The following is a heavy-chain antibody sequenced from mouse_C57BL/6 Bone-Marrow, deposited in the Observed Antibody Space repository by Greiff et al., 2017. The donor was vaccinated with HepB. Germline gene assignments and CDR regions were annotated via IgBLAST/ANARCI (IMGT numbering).Heavy chain of an antibody. J-gene: IGHJ1*03. Sequence: EVQLQQSGAELVRPGASVKLSCTASGFNIKDDYMHWVKQRPEQGLEWIGWIDPENGYTEYASKFQGKATITSDTSSNTAYLKLSSLTSEDTAVYYCTTYGWDWYFDVWGTGTTVTVSS. V-gene: IGHV14-4*01. D-gene: IGHD1-1*02. CDR2: IDPENGYT. CDR1: GFNIKDDY. CDR3: TTYGWDWYFDV.